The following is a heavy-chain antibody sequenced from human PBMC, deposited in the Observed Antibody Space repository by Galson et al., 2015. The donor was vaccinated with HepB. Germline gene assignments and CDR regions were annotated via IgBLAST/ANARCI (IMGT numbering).Heavy chain of an antibody. D-gene: IGHD3-10*01. J-gene: IGHJ5*02. CDR2: ISAYNGNK. Sequence: SVKVSCKASGYTFTSYGISWVRQAPGQGLEWMGWISAYNGNKNYAQKLQGRVTMTTDTSTSTAYMELRSLRSDDTAVYYCARDSNNLLWFGSAGWFDPWGQGTLVTVSS. V-gene: IGHV1-18*04. CDR3: ARDSNNLLWFGSAGWFDP. CDR1: GYTFTSYG.